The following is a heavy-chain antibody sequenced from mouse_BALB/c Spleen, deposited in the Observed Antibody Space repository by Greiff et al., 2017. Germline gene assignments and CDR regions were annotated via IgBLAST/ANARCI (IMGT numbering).Heavy chain of an antibody. J-gene: IGHJ3*01. CDR3: ARNSHYYGSSPAWFAY. CDR1: GFSLTSYG. CDR2: IWSGGST. V-gene: IGHV2-4-1*01. Sequence: VKLVESGPGLVQPSQCLSITCTASGFSLTSYGVHWVRQSPGKGLEWLGVIWSGGSTDYNAAFISRLSISKDNSKSQVFFKMNSLQADDTAIYYCARNSHYYGSSPAWFAYWGQGTLVTVSA. D-gene: IGHD1-1*01.